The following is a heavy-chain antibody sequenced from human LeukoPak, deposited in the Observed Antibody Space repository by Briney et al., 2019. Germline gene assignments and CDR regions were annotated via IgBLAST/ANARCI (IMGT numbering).Heavy chain of an antibody. Sequence: GGSLRLSCAASGFTFSSYGMSWVRQAPGKGLEWVAAISAGGDLTNYADSVKGRFTISRDSSKNMLYVQMNSLRPEDTAIYSCAKGLISSATYFSYFDYWGQGTLVTASS. CDR2: ISAGGDLT. CDR3: AKGLISSATYFSYFDY. CDR1: GFTFSSYG. J-gene: IGHJ4*02. V-gene: IGHV3-23*01. D-gene: IGHD1-26*01.